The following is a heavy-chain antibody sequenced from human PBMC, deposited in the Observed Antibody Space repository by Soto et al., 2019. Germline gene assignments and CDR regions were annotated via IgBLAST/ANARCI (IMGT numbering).Heavy chain of an antibody. CDR1: GYTFTSYY. D-gene: IGHD3-10*01. V-gene: IGHV1-46*03. Sequence: ASVKVSCKASGYTFTSYYMHWVRQAPGQGLKWMGIINPSGGSTSYAQKFQGRVTMTRDTSTSTVYMELSSLRSKDTAVYYCARGDHYYGSGYYFDYWGQGTLVTVSS. J-gene: IGHJ4*02. CDR2: INPSGGST. CDR3: ARGDHYYGSGYYFDY.